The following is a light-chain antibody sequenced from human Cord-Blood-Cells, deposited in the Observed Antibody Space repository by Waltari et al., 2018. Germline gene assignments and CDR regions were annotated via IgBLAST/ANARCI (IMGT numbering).Light chain of an antibody. J-gene: IGLJ3*02. CDR1: SGHSSYA. CDR2: LNSDGSH. CDR3: QTWGTGIRV. Sequence: QLVLTQSTSASASLGASVKLTCTLSSGHSSYAIAWHQQQQEKGPRYLMKLNSDGSHSKGDGIPDRFSGSSSGAERYLTISSLQSEDEADYYCQTWGTGIRVFGGGTKLTVL. V-gene: IGLV4-69*01.